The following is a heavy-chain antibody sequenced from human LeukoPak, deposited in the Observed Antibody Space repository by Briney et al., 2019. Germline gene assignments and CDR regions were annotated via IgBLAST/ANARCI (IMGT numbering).Heavy chain of an antibody. Sequence: GGSLRLSCAASGFTFSTYRMNWVRQAPGKGLEWVSYISPGSSTIYYADSVKGRFTISRDNAKNSLYLQMNSLRDEDTAVYYCARGVDYWGQGTLVTVSS. CDR3: ARGVDY. V-gene: IGHV3-48*02. CDR2: ISPGSSTI. CDR1: GFTFSTYR. J-gene: IGHJ4*02.